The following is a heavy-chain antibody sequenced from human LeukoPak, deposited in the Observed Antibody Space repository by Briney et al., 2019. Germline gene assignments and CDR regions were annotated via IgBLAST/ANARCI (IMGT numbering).Heavy chain of an antibody. CDR2: ISGSGGGT. D-gene: IGHD3-22*01. Sequence: GGSLRLSCAASGFTFSNYAMNWVRQAPGKGLEWVSAISGSGGGTFYADSVKGRFTISRDNSKNTLYLQMNSLRAEDTAVYYCARDKGDYDTSGSLFIFGGQGTLVTVSS. CDR3: ARDKGDYDTSGSLFIF. CDR1: GFTFSNYA. V-gene: IGHV3-23*01. J-gene: IGHJ4*02.